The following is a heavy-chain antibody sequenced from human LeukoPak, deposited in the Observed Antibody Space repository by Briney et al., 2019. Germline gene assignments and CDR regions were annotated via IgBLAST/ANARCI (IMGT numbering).Heavy chain of an antibody. Sequence: PGGSLRLSCVASGFIFSSDWMHWVRQTPGKGLEWVSRIDTDGRGTSYAGSVEGRFTISRDNAKNTVYLQMNSLRVEDTAVYYCVRDRPGDWHYLDYWGQGILVTVSS. CDR3: VRDRPGDWHYLDY. CDR1: GFIFSSDW. CDR2: IDTDGRGT. J-gene: IGHJ4*02. D-gene: IGHD7-27*01. V-gene: IGHV3-74*01.